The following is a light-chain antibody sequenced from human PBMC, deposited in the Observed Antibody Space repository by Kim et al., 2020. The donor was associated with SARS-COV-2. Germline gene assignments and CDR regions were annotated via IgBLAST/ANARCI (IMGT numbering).Light chain of an antibody. CDR1: SSNIGNND. CDR3: ATWDDTLSGII. Sequence: GHRVTISCSGSSSNIGNNDVYWYQHFPGTAPKLLIYRNSQRPSGVPDRLSGSKSGTSASLAISGLRSKDEADYYCATWDDTLSGIIFGVGTKVTVL. CDR2: RNS. J-gene: IGLJ2*01. V-gene: IGLV1-47*01.